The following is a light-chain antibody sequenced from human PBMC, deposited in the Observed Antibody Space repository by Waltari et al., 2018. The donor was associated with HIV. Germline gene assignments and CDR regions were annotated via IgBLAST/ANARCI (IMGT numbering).Light chain of an antibody. J-gene: IGLJ2*01. Sequence: QSALTQPASVSGSPGQSITISCTGTSSDSGAYEYVSWYRQPPDKAPQLLIYDVFYRPSGVSHRFSGSKSGNTASLTISGLQAEDEAVYSCSSYTTTNTIIFGGGTKLTVL. CDR2: DVF. V-gene: IGLV2-14*03. CDR1: SSDSGAYEY. CDR3: SSYTTTNTII.